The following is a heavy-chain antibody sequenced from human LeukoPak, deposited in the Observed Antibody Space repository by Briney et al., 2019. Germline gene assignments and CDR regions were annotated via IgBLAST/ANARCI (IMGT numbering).Heavy chain of an antibody. CDR2: IWYDGSNK. CDR3: VRSFYSASWRNEFEY. CDR1: GFVFSAYG. D-gene: IGHD6-13*01. Sequence: GGSLRLSCEASGFVFSAYGMHWVRQAPGKGLEWVAVIWYDGSNKYYAESVKGRFTISRDNSKNTLYLQMNSLRAEDTAVYYCVRSFYSASWRNEFEYWGQGSQVTVSS. V-gene: IGHV3-33*01. J-gene: IGHJ4*02.